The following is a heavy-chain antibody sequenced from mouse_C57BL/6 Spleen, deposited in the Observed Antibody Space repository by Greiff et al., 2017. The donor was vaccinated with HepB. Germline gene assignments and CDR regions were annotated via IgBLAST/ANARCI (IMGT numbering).Heavy chain of an antibody. Sequence: VQLQQSGAELVKPGASVKISCKASGYAFSSYWMNWVKQRPGKGLEWIGQIYPGDGDTNYNGKFKGKATLTADKSSSTAYMQLSSLTSEDSAVYFCASYYYGSSPAWFAYWGRGTLVTVSA. CDR3: ASYYYGSSPAWFAY. V-gene: IGHV1-80*01. D-gene: IGHD1-1*01. CDR2: IYPGDGDT. J-gene: IGHJ3*01. CDR1: GYAFSSYW.